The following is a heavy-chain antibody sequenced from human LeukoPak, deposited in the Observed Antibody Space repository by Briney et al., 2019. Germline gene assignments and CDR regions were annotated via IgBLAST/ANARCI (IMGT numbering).Heavy chain of an antibody. CDR3: ARGGYYYDSSGYDY. Sequence: EASVKVSCKASGYTFTSYDINWVRQATGQGLEWMGWMNPNSGNTGYAQKFQGRVTITRNTSTSTAYMELSSLRSEDTAVYYCARGGYYYDSSGYDYWGQGTLVTVSS. J-gene: IGHJ4*02. D-gene: IGHD3-22*01. CDR1: GYTFTSYD. V-gene: IGHV1-8*03. CDR2: MNPNSGNT.